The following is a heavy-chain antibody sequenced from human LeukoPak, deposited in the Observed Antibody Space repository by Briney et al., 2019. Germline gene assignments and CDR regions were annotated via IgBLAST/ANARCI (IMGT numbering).Heavy chain of an antibody. CDR2: ISYDGSNK. D-gene: IGHD3-10*01. Sequence: GGSLRLSCAASGFTFSSYALHWVRQAPGKGLEWAAVISYDGSNKDYADSVKGRFTISRDNSKNTLYLQMNSLRAEDTAVYYCARDYRVTMVRGPDYWGQGTLVTVSS. J-gene: IGHJ4*02. V-gene: IGHV3-30*04. CDR3: ARDYRVTMVRGPDY. CDR1: GFTFSSYA.